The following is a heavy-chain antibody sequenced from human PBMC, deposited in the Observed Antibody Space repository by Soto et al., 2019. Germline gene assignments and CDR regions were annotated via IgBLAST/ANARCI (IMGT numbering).Heavy chain of an antibody. Sequence: QVQLVESGGGLVKPGGPLRLSCAVSGFTFSDYYMTWIRQAPGKGLEWVSYISSSTSHTNYADSVKGRFTISRDNAKNSLFLQMNSLRAEDTAVYYCARGRGAAADYFDFWGQGTLVTVSS. CDR1: GFTFSDYY. CDR3: ARGRGAAADYFDF. D-gene: IGHD6-13*01. CDR2: ISSSTSHT. J-gene: IGHJ4*02. V-gene: IGHV3-11*05.